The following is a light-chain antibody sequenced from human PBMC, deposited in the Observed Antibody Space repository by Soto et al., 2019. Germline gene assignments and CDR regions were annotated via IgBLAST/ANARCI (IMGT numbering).Light chain of an antibody. Sequence: QSELTQPASVSGSPGQSITISCTGTSSDVGGYNYVSWYQQHPGKAPKLMIYDVSNRPSGVSNRFSGSKSGNTASLTISGLQAEDEADYYCSSYTSSSTIFGTGTKVTVL. CDR3: SSYTSSSTI. V-gene: IGLV2-14*01. CDR2: DVS. CDR1: SSDVGGYNY. J-gene: IGLJ1*01.